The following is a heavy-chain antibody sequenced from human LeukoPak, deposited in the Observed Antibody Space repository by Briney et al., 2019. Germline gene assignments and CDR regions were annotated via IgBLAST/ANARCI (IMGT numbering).Heavy chain of an antibody. CDR1: GGSFSDYF. CDR3: AKSYYYYAMDV. J-gene: IGHJ6*02. V-gene: IGHV4-34*01. CDR2: INHSGST. Sequence: SETLSLTCAVSGGSFSDYFWSYIRQPPGKGLEWIGEINHSGSTSYNPSLKSRVTISVDTSKKQFPLKLASVTAADTAVYYCAKSYYYYAMDVWGQGTTVTVSS.